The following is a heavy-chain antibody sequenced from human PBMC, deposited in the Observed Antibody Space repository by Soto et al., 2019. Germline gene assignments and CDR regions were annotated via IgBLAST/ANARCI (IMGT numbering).Heavy chain of an antibody. Sequence: QVDLGQSGEEVKKPWSSLKVSCKTAGSTCSSYAISWVRQAPGQGLEWMGGIIPIFGTANYAQNVQGRVTISADESTSTAYMELSSLRSEDTTVYYCARYLKRVRGVIFIPFDPWFQGTLVTVSS. CDR3: ARYLKRVRGVIFIPFDP. CDR2: IIPIFGTA. D-gene: IGHD3-10*01. V-gene: IGHV1-69*01. J-gene: IGHJ5*02. CDR1: GSTCSSYA.